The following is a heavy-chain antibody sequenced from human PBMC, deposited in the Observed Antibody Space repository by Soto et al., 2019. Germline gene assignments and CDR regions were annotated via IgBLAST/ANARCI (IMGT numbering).Heavy chain of an antibody. CDR3: ATTEYYDILTGSFHYFDY. V-gene: IGHV1-69*02. Sequence: QVQLVQSGAEVKKPGSSVKVSCKASGGTFSSYTISWVRQAPGQGLEWMGRIIPILGIANYAQKFQGRVTITADKSPSTASMELSSLRSEDTAVYYSATTEYYDILTGSFHYFDYWGQGTLVTVSS. D-gene: IGHD3-9*01. CDR1: GGTFSSYT. J-gene: IGHJ4*02. CDR2: IIPILGIA.